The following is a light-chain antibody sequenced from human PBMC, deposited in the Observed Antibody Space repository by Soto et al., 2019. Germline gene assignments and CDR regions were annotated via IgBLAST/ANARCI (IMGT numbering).Light chain of an antibody. Sequence: EIVMTQSPATLSVSPGERATLSCRASQSVSSNLAWYQQKPGQAPRLLIYGASTRATGIPARFSGSGSGTEFTLTISSLQSEDFAVYXCQQXXNWPPLTFGGGTKVEIK. CDR2: GAS. CDR1: QSVSSN. V-gene: IGKV3-15*01. J-gene: IGKJ4*01. CDR3: QQXXNWPPLT.